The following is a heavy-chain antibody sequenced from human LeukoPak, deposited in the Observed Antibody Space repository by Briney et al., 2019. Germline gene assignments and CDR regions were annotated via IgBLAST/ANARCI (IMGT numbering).Heavy chain of an antibody. D-gene: IGHD2/OR15-2a*01. CDR3: VKDLRSDFMGVLSRYLSY. CDR1: GFTFSSYA. Sequence: GGSLRLSCAASGFTFSSYAMTCVRQAPGKGLEWVSTISGSGGSTYYADSVKGRFTISRDNSKSTLYLQMSSLRAEDTAVYLCVKDLRSDFMGVLSRYLSYWGQGTLVTVSS. CDR2: ISGSGGST. J-gene: IGHJ4*02. V-gene: IGHV3-23*01.